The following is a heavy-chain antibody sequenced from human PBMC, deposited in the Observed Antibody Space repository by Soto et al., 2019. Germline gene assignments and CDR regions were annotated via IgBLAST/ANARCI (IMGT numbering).Heavy chain of an antibody. V-gene: IGHV3-30-3*01. CDR3: AREGEVWGGTIADDYYGMDV. Sequence: QVQLVESGGGVVQPGRSLRLSCAASGFTFSSYAMHWVRQAPGKGLEWVAVISYDGSNKYYADSVKGRFTISRDNSKNTLYLQMNRLRAEDTAVYYCAREGEVWGGTIADDYYGMDVWGQGTTVTVSS. J-gene: IGHJ6*02. D-gene: IGHD1-7*01. CDR1: GFTFSSYA. CDR2: ISYDGSNK.